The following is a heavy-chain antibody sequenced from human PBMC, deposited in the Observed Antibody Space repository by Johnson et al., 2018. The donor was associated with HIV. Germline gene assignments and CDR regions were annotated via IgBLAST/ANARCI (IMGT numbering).Heavy chain of an antibody. D-gene: IGHD6-19*01. CDR3: ARVSGWIAVVDDAFDI. V-gene: IGHV3-7*01. Sequence: VQLVESGGGVVQPGGSLRLSCAASGFTFSSYWMSWVRQAPGKGLEWVANIKQDGSEKYYVDSVKGRFTISRDNAKNSLYLQMNSLRAEDTAVYYCARVSGWIAVVDDAFDIWGQGTMVTVSS. CDR1: GFTFSSYW. J-gene: IGHJ3*02. CDR2: IKQDGSEK.